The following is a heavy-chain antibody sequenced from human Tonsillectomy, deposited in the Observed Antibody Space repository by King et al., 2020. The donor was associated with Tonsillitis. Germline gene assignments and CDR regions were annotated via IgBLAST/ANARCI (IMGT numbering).Heavy chain of an antibody. D-gene: IGHD3-16*02. CDR2: IYYSGST. Sequence: VQLQESGPGLVKPSETLSLTCTVSGGSLSSYYWSWIRQPPGKGLEWIGYIYYSGSTKYNPALKSRVTISVDTSKNQFSLKVSSVTAADTAVYYCARVAGGGSYHPLSFVDYYYYMDVWGKGTTVTVSS. CDR3: ARVAGGGSYHPLSFVDYYYYMDV. V-gene: IGHV4-59*01. J-gene: IGHJ6*03. CDR1: GGSLSSYY.